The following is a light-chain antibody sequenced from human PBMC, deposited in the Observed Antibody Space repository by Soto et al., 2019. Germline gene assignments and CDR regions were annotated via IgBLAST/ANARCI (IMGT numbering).Light chain of an antibody. Sequence: DIQMTQSPSTLSASAGDRVTITCRASQSISSWLAWYQQKPGKAPKLLIHEASSLESGVPSRFSGSGSETEITLTISSLQPDDFATYYCQQYNSYPLTFGGGTKVEIK. J-gene: IGKJ4*01. CDR1: QSISSW. CDR2: EAS. CDR3: QQYNSYPLT. V-gene: IGKV1-5*03.